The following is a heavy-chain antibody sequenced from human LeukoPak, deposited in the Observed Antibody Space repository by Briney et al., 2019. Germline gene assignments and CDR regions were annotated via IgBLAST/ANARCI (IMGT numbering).Heavy chain of an antibody. D-gene: IGHD3-10*01. Sequence: GGSLRLSCAASGFAFNAYPVHWVRQAPGKGLEWVAVISYDGSNKYYAASVQGRFNISRDNSKNTLYLQMNGLTNEDTALYYCATVGGPMIRGEAYYLDYWGQGTLVTVSS. V-gene: IGHV3-30*04. J-gene: IGHJ4*02. CDR3: ATVGGPMIRGEAYYLDY. CDR2: ISYDGSNK. CDR1: GFAFNAYP.